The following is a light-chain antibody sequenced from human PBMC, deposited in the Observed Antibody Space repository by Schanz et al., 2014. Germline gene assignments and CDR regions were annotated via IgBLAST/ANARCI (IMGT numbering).Light chain of an antibody. Sequence: EIVLTQSPATLSLSPGERATLSCRTSQSVNGYLAWYQQKPGQAPRLLIYGASSRASGIPDRVSGSGSGTEFTLTISSLQPEDFATYYCQQYNYWPPFTFGQGTKLEIK. J-gene: IGKJ2*01. CDR2: GAS. V-gene: IGKV3D-15*01. CDR3: QQYNYWPPFT. CDR1: QSVNGY.